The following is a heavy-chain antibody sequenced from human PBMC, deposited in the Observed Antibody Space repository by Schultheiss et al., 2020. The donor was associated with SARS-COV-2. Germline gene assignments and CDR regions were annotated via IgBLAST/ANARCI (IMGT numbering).Heavy chain of an antibody. CDR3: ARAPGYSYAQFDY. CDR1: GGSFSGYY. V-gene: IGHV4-34*09. Sequence: SETLSLTCAVYGGSFSGYYWSWIRQPPGKGLEWIGYIYYSGSTYYNPSLKSRVTISVDTSKNQFSLKLSSVTAADTAVYYCARAPGYSYAQFDYWGQGTLVTVSS. J-gene: IGHJ4*02. D-gene: IGHD5-18*01. CDR2: IYYSGST.